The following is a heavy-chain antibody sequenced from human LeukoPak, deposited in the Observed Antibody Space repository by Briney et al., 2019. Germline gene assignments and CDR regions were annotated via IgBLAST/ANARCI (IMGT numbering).Heavy chain of an antibody. CDR3: AREDRYGGNRDYFDY. J-gene: IGHJ4*02. V-gene: IGHV1-69*05. CDR1: GGTFSSYA. D-gene: IGHD4-23*01. Sequence: PGGSVTVSCKASGGTFSSYAISWVRQAPGQGLEWMGGIIPIFGTANYAQTFQGRVTITTDQSTSTAYMELSSLRSEDTAVYYCAREDRYGGNRDYFDYWGQGTLVTVSS. CDR2: IIPIFGTA.